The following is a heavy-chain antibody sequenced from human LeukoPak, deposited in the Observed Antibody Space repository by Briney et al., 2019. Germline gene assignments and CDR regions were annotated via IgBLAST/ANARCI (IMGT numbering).Heavy chain of an antibody. CDR1: GFTFSSYS. V-gene: IGHV3-21*01. CDR2: ISSSSSYI. J-gene: IGHJ5*02. CDR3: ARETIAAAGKAFDP. Sequence: GSLRLSCAAFGFTFSSYSMNWVRQAPGKGLEWVSSISSSSSYIYYADSVKGRFTISRDNAKNSLYLQMNSLRAEDTAVYYCARETIAAAGKAFDPWGQGTLVTVSS. D-gene: IGHD6-13*01.